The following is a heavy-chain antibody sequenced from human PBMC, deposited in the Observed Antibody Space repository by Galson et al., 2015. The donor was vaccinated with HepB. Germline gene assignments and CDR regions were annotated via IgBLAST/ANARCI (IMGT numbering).Heavy chain of an antibody. J-gene: IGHJ4*02. CDR3: ARDSSGWQGGDY. CDR2: IWYDGSNK. Sequence: SLRLSCAASGFTFSSYGMHWVRQAPGKGLEWVAVIWYDGSNKYYADSVKGRFTISRDNSKNTLYLQMNSLRAEDTAVYYCARDSSGWQGGDYWGQGTLVTVSS. D-gene: IGHD6-19*01. V-gene: IGHV3-33*08. CDR1: GFTFSSYG.